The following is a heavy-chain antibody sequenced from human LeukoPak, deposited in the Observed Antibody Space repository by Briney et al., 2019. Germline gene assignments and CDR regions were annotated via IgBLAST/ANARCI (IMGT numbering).Heavy chain of an antibody. D-gene: IGHD3-10*01. CDR2: VNHSGRT. V-gene: IGHV4-34*01. J-gene: IGHJ6*03. CDR3: ARGIRGVIITTNYYNMDV. Sequence: SEPLSLTCAVYGRSFSGYYWSWVRQPPGKGLEWMGEVNHSGRTSYNPSLKSRVTISADTSKNQFSLRMTSLTAADTAVYYCARGIRGVIITTNYYNMDVWGPGTTVTVSS. CDR1: GRSFSGYY.